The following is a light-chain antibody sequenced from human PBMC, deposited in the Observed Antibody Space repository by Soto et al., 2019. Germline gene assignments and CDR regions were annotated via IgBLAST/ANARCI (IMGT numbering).Light chain of an antibody. J-gene: IGKJ1*01. CDR2: KAS. CDR3: QQYNSYPWT. CDR1: HSISSW. V-gene: IGKV1-5*03. Sequence: DIQMTQSPSTLSASVGDRVTITCRASHSISSWLAWYQQKPGKAPKLLIYKASSLESGVPSRFSGSGSGTEFTITISSLQPDDFATYYCQQYNSYPWTFGQGTKVEIK.